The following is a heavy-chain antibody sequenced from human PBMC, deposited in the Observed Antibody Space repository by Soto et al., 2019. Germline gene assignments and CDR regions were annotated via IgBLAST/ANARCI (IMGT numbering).Heavy chain of an antibody. Sequence: EVQLVESGGGLVQPGGSLRLSCAASGFTFSSYSMNWVRQAPGKGLEWVSYISSGSSTIYYTDSVKGRFTISRDNANNSLYLQMSSLRDDDTAVYYCARSRADGRYAFDYWGQGTLVTVSS. CDR3: ARSRADGRYAFDY. J-gene: IGHJ4*02. V-gene: IGHV3-48*02. CDR2: ISSGSSTI. D-gene: IGHD3-9*01. CDR1: GFTFSSYS.